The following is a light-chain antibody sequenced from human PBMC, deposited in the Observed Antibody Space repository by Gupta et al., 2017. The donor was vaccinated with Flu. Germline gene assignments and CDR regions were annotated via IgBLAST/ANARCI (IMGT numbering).Light chain of an antibody. CDR3: KQALHTPLT. CDR1: QNGLHINGYKY. V-gene: IGKV2-28*01. J-gene: IGKJ1*01. Sequence: DTVMTQSPLSLSVTPGEPATISCRSSQNGLHINGYKYLDWYLQKPGQSPQLLIYLASKRASGVPDRFSGSGSGTIFTLQISRGEAEDVGVYYCKQALHTPLTFGQGTKVEIK. CDR2: LAS.